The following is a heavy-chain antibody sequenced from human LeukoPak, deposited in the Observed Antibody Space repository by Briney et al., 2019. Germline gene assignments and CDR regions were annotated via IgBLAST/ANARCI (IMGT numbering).Heavy chain of an antibody. Sequence: GGSLRLSCAASGFTFSSYEMNWVRQAPGKGLEWVSYISSSGSTIYYADSVKGRFTISRDNSKNTLYLQMNSLRAEDTAVYYCAKLAAFGDVGNWGQGTLVTVSS. CDR1: GFTFSSYE. V-gene: IGHV3-48*03. J-gene: IGHJ4*02. D-gene: IGHD2-21*02. CDR2: ISSSGSTI. CDR3: AKLAAFGDVGN.